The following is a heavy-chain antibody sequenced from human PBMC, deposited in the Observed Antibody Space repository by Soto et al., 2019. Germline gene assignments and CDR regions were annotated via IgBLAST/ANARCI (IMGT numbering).Heavy chain of an antibody. D-gene: IGHD5-12*01. CDR1: GFTFSSYA. Sequence: GGSLRLSCAASGFTFSSYAMSWVRQAPGKGLEWVSAISGSGGSTYYADSVKGRFTISRDNSKNTLYLQMNGLRAEDTAVYYCAQARRWLQWLFDYWGQGTLVTVSS. V-gene: IGHV3-23*01. CDR3: AQARRWLQWLFDY. J-gene: IGHJ4*02. CDR2: ISGSGGST.